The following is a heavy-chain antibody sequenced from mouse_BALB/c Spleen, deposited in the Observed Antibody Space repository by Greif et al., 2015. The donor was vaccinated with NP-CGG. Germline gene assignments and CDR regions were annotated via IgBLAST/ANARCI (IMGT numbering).Heavy chain of an antibody. CDR1: GFNIKDTY. Sequence: EVRLMESGAELVKPGASVKLSCTASGFNIKDTYMHWVKQRPEQGLEWIGRIDPANGNTKYDPKFQGKATITADTSSNTAYLQLSSLTSEDTAVYYCARRPLGFAYWGQGTLVTVSA. CDR2: IDPANGNT. V-gene: IGHV14-3*02. J-gene: IGHJ3*01. CDR3: ARRPLGFAY.